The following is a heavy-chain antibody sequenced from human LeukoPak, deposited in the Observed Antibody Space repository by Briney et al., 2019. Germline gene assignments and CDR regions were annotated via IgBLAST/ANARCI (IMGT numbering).Heavy chain of an antibody. J-gene: IGHJ4*02. Sequence: PSETLSLTCTVSGDSITRGTYYWNWIPQPAGKGLEWIGRIQISGSTNYNPTLKSRVTISADTSKDQFSLKLASVTAADTAVYYCATGYSSTWYYFDYWGQGTLVTVSS. CDR2: IQISGST. V-gene: IGHV4-61*02. CDR3: ATGYSSTWYYFDY. CDR1: GDSITRGTYY. D-gene: IGHD6-13*01.